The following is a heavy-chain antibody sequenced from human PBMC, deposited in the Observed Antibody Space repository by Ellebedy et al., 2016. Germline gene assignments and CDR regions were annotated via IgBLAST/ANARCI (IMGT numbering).Heavy chain of an antibody. D-gene: IGHD1-14*01. CDR1: GFTFSSHA. V-gene: IGHV3-48*02. CDR2: ITGSSSTV. CDR3: ARDPFQTNYWYFDL. J-gene: IGHJ2*01. Sequence: GESLKISCAASGFTFSSHAMNWVRQAPGKGLEWVSYITGSSSTVYYADSVKGRFTISRDNAKNSLYLQMSSLRDEDTAVYYCARDPFQTNYWYFDLWGRGTLVTVSS.